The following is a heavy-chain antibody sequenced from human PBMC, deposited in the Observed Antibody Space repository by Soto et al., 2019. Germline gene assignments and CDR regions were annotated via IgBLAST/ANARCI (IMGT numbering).Heavy chain of an antibody. D-gene: IGHD2-21*01. CDR1: GYTFTSYY. CDR3: GRGPGGQLHYDYYGMDV. CDR2: INPSGSST. J-gene: IGHJ6*02. V-gene: IGHV1-46*01. Sequence: GASVKVSCKASGYTFTSYYMHWVLQAPGQGLEWMGIINPSGSSTSYAQKFQGRVTMTRDTSTSTVSMDLSRLRSEDTAVYYCGRGPGGQLHYDYYGMDVWGQGTTVTVSS.